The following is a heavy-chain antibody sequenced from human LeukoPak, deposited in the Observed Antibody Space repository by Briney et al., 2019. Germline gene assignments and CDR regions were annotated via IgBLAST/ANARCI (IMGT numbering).Heavy chain of an antibody. J-gene: IGHJ6*04. CDR3: ARWGRRGVTRRGGYYGMDV. CDR2: IYHSGST. CDR1: GGSISSSNW. D-gene: IGHD3-10*01. V-gene: IGHV4-4*02. Sequence: SGTLSLTCAVSGGSISSSNWWSWVRQPPGKGLEWIGEIYHSGSTNYNPSLKSRVTISVDKSKNQFSLKLSSVTAADTAVYYCARWGRRGVTRRGGYYGMDVWGKGTTVTVSS.